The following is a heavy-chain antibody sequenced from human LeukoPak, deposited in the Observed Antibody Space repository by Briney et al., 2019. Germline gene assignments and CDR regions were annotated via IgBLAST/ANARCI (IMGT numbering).Heavy chain of an antibody. Sequence: GRSLRLSCAASGFTFSSYAMHWVRQAPGKGLEWVAVISYDGSNKYYADSVKGRFTISRDNSKNTLYLQMNSLRAEDTAVYYCARVGYNSGWYRNWGQGTLDTVSS. V-gene: IGHV3-30*04. CDR1: GFTFSSYA. CDR2: ISYDGSNK. J-gene: IGHJ4*02. CDR3: ARVGYNSGWYRN. D-gene: IGHD6-19*01.